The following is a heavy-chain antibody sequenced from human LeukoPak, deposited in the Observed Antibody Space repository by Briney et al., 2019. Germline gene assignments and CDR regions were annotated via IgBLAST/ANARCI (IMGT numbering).Heavy chain of an antibody. J-gene: IGHJ4*02. CDR2: INPNSGGT. CDR3: ARASRRYCSSTSCLYFDY. D-gene: IGHD2-2*01. CDR1: GYTFTGYY. V-gene: IGHV1-2*02. Sequence: GASVKVSCKASGYTFTGYYMHWARQAPGQGLEWMGWINPNSGGTNYAQKFQGRVTMTRDTSISTAYMELSRLRSGDTAVYYCARASRRYCSSTSCLYFDYWGQGTLVTVSS.